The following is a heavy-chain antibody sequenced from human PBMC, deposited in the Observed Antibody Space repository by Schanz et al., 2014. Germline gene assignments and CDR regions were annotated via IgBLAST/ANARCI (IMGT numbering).Heavy chain of an antibody. CDR1: GDTFSKYN. J-gene: IGHJ4*02. Sequence: QVQLVQSGAEVKKPGSSVKVSCQAFGDTFSKYNIMWVRQAPGQGLEWMGRIIPILGIANYAQKFQGRVTITADKSTFTAYMDVSSLRSEDTAVYYCARGYGDSPTDFWGQGTLXTVSS. V-gene: IGHV1-69*02. CDR2: IIPILGIA. D-gene: IGHD4-17*01. CDR3: ARGYGDSPTDF.